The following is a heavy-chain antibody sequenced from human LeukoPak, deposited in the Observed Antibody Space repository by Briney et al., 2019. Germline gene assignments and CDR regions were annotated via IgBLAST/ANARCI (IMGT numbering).Heavy chain of an antibody. D-gene: IGHD3-10*01. Sequence: PGGSLRLSCAASGFTFSSYGMSWVRQAPGKGLEWVSAISGSGGSTYYADSVKGRFTISRDNSKNTLHLQMNSLRAEDTAVYYCAKSSFYYYGSGSNYWGQGTLVTISS. V-gene: IGHV3-23*01. CDR3: AKSSFYYYGSGSNY. J-gene: IGHJ4*02. CDR2: ISGSGGST. CDR1: GFTFSSYG.